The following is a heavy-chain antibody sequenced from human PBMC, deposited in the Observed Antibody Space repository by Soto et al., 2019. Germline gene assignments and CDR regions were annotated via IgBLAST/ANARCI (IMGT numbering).Heavy chain of an antibody. CDR2: INPIVGRT. Sequence: GASVKVSCKASGGTFSSYAISWVRQAPGQGLEWMGGINPIVGRTSYAQRFQGRVTMTGGTSTSTVYMELSSLRSEDTAVYYCARVDSGYDHPYDYWGQGTLVTVSS. D-gene: IGHD5-12*01. V-gene: IGHV1-69*10. J-gene: IGHJ4*02. CDR3: ARVDSGYDHPYDY. CDR1: GGTFSSYA.